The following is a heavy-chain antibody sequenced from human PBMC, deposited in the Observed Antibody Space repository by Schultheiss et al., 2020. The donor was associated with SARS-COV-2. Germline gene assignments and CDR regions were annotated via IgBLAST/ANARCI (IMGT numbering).Heavy chain of an antibody. D-gene: IGHD2-2*01. CDR3: AKEGGDIVVVPAANFDY. J-gene: IGHJ4*02. V-gene: IGHV3-23*01. CDR1: GFTFSSYA. CDR2: ISGSGGST. Sequence: GGSLRLSCAASGFTFSSYAMSWVRQAPGKGLEWVSAISGSGGSTYYADSVKGRFTISRDNSKNTLYLQMNSLRAEDTAVYYCAKEGGDIVVVPAANFDYWGQGTLVTVSS.